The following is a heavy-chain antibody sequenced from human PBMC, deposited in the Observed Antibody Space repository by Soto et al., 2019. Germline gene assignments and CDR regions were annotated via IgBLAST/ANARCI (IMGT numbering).Heavy chain of an antibody. J-gene: IGHJ4*02. V-gene: IGHV1-18*01. CDR3: ALRGKEYYYDSSGYYRYFDY. CDR1: GYTFTSYG. Sequence: GASVKVSCKASGYTFTSYGISWVRQAPGQGLEWMGWISAYNGNTNYAQKLQGRVTMTTDTSTSTAYMELRSLRSDDTAVYYCALRGKEYYYDSSGYYRYFDYWGQGTLVTVPQ. CDR2: ISAYNGNT. D-gene: IGHD3-22*01.